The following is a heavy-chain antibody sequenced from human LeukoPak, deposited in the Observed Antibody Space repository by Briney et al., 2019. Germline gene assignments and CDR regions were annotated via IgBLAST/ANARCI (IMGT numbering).Heavy chain of an antibody. Sequence: ASVKVSCKASGYTFTSYGISWVGQAHGQGLEWVGWISAYNGNTNYAQKLQGRVTMTTDTSTSTAYMELRSLRSDDTAVYYCARGGGYCSSTSCSRRIDIWGQGTMVTVSS. CDR1: GYTFTSYG. D-gene: IGHD2-2*01. J-gene: IGHJ3*02. CDR3: ARGGGYCSSTSCSRRIDI. V-gene: IGHV1-18*01. CDR2: ISAYNGNT.